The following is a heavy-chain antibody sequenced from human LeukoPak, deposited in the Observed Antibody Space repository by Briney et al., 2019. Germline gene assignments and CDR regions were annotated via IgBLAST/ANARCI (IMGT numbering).Heavy chain of an antibody. CDR1: GGSISSSSYY. J-gene: IGHJ3*02. D-gene: IGHD4-17*01. CDR3: AREDYGDYGDAFDI. CDR2: IYYSGST. Sequence: TSETLSLTCTVSGGSISSSSYYWGWIRQPPGKGLEWIGSIYYSGSTYYNPSLKSRVTISVDTSKNQFSLKLSSVTAADTAVYYCAREDYGDYGDAFDIWGQGTMVTVSS. V-gene: IGHV4-39*07.